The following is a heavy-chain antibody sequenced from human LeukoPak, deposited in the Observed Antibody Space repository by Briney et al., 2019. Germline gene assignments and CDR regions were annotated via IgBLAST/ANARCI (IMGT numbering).Heavy chain of an antibody. D-gene: IGHD3-22*01. J-gene: IGHJ4*02. CDR1: GGSFSGYY. Sequence: SETLSLTCAVYGGSFSGYYWSWIRQPPGKGLEWIGEINHSGSTNYNPSPKSRVTISVNTSKNQFSLKLSSVTAADTAVYYCARGGQYYYDSSGTGDGGEFDYWGQGTLVTVSS. V-gene: IGHV4-34*01. CDR2: INHSGST. CDR3: ARGGQYYYDSSGTGDGGEFDY.